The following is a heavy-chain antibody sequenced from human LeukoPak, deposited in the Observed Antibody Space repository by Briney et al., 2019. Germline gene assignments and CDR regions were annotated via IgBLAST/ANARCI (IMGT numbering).Heavy chain of an antibody. J-gene: IGHJ4*02. CDR3: ARDPPLPWDSSSWPAPFDY. D-gene: IGHD6-13*01. Sequence: SETLSLTCTVSGGSISSSSYYWGWIRQPPGKGLEWLGSIYYSGSTYYNPSLKSRVTISVDTSKNQFSLKLSSVTAADTAVYYCARDPPLPWDSSSWPAPFDYWGQGTLVTVSS. V-gene: IGHV4-39*07. CDR2: IYYSGST. CDR1: GGSISSSSYY.